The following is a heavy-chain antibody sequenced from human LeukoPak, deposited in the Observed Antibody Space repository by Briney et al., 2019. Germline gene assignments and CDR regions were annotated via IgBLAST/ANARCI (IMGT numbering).Heavy chain of an antibody. J-gene: IGHJ4*02. V-gene: IGHV4-59*01. D-gene: IGHD1-26*01. CDR1: GGSISSYY. CDR2: IYYSGST. CDR3: AREAVGATWVFDY. Sequence: PSETLSLTCTVSGGSISSYYWNWIRQPPGKGLEWIGYIYYSGSTNYNPSLKSRVTISVDTSKNQFSLKLSSVTAADTAVYYCAREAVGATWVFDYWGQGTLVTVSS.